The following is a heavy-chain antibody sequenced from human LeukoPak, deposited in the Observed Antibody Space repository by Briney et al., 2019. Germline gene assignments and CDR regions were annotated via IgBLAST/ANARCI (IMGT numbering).Heavy chain of an antibody. CDR2: IIPIFGTA. Sequence: SVKVACKPSGGTFSSYAISWVRQAPGQGLERMGGIIPIFGTANYAQKFQGRVTITADKSTSTAYMELSSLRSEGTAVYHCARDGETLGYCSGGSCYQDYWGQGTLVTVSS. CDR3: ARDGETLGYCSGGSCYQDY. D-gene: IGHD2-15*01. V-gene: IGHV1-69*06. CDR1: GGTFSSYA. J-gene: IGHJ4*02.